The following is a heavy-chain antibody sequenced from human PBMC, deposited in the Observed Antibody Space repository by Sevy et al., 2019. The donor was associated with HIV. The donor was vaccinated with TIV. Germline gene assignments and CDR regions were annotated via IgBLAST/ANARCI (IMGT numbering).Heavy chain of an antibody. Sequence: GGSLRLSCAASGFTFSNYGIHWVRQAPGKGLEWVAVISYDGSNKYYADSVKGRFTISRDNTKNTLYLQMNSLKVEDTAVYYCAKEAAGGYYYYHGMDVWGQGTTVTVSS. J-gene: IGHJ6*01. CDR3: AKEAAGGYYYYHGMDV. CDR1: GFTFSNYG. D-gene: IGHD3-10*01. V-gene: IGHV3-30*18. CDR2: ISYDGSNK.